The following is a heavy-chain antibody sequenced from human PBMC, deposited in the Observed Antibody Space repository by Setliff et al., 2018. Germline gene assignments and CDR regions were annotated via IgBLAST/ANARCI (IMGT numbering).Heavy chain of an antibody. J-gene: IGHJ4*02. V-gene: IGHV5-51*01. CDR2: IYPGDSDT. Sequence: PGESLKISCRGSGYCFSSYWIGWVRQMPGKGLEWMGIIYPGDSDTRDSPSFQGQVTISADKSISTAYLQWSSLKASDTAMYYCARYSSSSSTLDYWGQGTLVTSPQ. D-gene: IGHD6-13*01. CDR1: GYCFSSYW. CDR3: ARYSSSSSTLDY.